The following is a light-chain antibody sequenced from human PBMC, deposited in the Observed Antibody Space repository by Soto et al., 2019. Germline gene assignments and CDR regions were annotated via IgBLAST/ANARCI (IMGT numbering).Light chain of an antibody. CDR3: LQDDSYPLT. V-gene: IGKV1-6*01. CDR1: QGIRND. J-gene: IGKJ4*01. Sequence: AIQMTQSPSSLSASVGDRVTITCRASQGIRNDLSWYQQKPGKAPELLIYDASSLQSGVPSRFSGSGSGTDFSHTISSLQPEDFGTYYCLQDDSYPLTFGGGTKVEIK. CDR2: DAS.